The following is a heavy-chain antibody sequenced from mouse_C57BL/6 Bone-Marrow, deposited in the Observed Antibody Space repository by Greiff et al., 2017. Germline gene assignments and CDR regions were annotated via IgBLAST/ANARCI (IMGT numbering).Heavy chain of an antibody. J-gene: IGHJ2*01. D-gene: IGHD1-1*01. Sequence: QVQLQQPGAELVRPGSSVKLSCKASGYTFTSYWMHWVKQRPIQGLEWIGNIDPSDSENHYNQKFKDKATLTVDKSSSTDYMQLSSLTSEDSAVYYWARGDYYGSSYFDYWGQGTTLTVSS. V-gene: IGHV1-52*01. CDR3: ARGDYYGSSYFDY. CDR1: GYTFTSYW. CDR2: IDPSDSEN.